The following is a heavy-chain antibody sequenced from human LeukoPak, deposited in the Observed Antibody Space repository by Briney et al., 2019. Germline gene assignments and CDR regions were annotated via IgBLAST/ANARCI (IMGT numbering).Heavy chain of an antibody. Sequence: GGSLRLSCAASGFTFSSYWMHWIRQAPGKGLEWVSYISSSGSTIYYADSVKGRFTISRDNAKNSLYLQMNSLRVEDTAVYYCARDEWVGATNYMDVWGKGTTVTVSS. V-gene: IGHV3-11*04. CDR2: ISSSGSTI. CDR3: ARDEWVGATNYMDV. J-gene: IGHJ6*03. CDR1: GFTFSSYW. D-gene: IGHD1-26*01.